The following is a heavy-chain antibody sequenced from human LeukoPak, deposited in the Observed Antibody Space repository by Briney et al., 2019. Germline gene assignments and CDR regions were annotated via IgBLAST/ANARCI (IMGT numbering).Heavy chain of an antibody. Sequence: SETLSLTCTVSGASISSYYWSWIRQPPGKGLEWIGYIYYSGSTNYNPSLKSRVTISVDTSKNQFSLKLSSVTAADTAVYYCARGSTLIRGFDYWGQGTLVTVSS. CDR2: IYYSGST. D-gene: IGHD3-10*01. CDR3: ARGSTLIRGFDY. CDR1: GASISSYY. J-gene: IGHJ4*02. V-gene: IGHV4-59*01.